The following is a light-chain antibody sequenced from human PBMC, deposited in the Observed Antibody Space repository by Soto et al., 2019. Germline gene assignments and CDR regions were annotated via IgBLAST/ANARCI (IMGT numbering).Light chain of an antibody. Sequence: QSALTQPPSASGSPGQSVTISCSGTSSDVGGYNYVSWYQQHPGKAPKLMIYDVNKRPSGVPDRFSCSKSGNTASLTVSGLQAEDEDYYYCISYAGRNKPVFGGGTKLTVL. CDR3: ISYAGRNKPV. J-gene: IGLJ2*01. V-gene: IGLV2-8*01. CDR1: SSDVGGYNY. CDR2: DVN.